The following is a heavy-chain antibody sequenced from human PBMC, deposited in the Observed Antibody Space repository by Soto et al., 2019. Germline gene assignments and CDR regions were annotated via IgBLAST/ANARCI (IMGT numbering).Heavy chain of an antibody. Sequence: QVQLVQSGGEVKKPGASVKVSCKASGYPFTSYGISWVRQAPGQGREWMGWISAYNGNTNYAQKFQDRITMTTHTSTTTAYMELRSLRSDDTAVYYCARGSGYHDSSAFFYWGQGTLVTVSS. CDR3: ARGSGYHDSSAFFY. V-gene: IGHV1-18*01. CDR2: ISAYNGNT. CDR1: GYPFTSYG. D-gene: IGHD3-22*01. J-gene: IGHJ4*02.